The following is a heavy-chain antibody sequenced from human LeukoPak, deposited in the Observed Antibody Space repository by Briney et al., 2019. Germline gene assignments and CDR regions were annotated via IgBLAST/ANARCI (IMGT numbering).Heavy chain of an antibody. CDR2: ISSSSSTI. Sequence: GGSLRLSCAASGFTFSSYSMNWVRQAPGKGLEWVSYISSSSSTIYYADSVKGRFTISRDNAKNSLYLQMNSLRAEDTAVYYCARGLNYYDISGYLPTGYWGQGTLVTVSS. CDR3: ARGLNYYDISGYLPTGY. V-gene: IGHV3-48*01. D-gene: IGHD3-22*01. CDR1: GFTFSSYS. J-gene: IGHJ4*02.